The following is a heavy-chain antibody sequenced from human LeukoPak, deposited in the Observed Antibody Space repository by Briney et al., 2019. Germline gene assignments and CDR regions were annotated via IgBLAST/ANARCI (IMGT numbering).Heavy chain of an antibody. CDR3: ARVDRESSSFFDY. CDR2: IYYSGST. D-gene: IGHD6-13*01. V-gene: IGHV4-39*07. CDR1: GGSISSSSYY. J-gene: IGHJ4*02. Sequence: SETLSLTCTVPGGSISSSSYYWGWIRQPPGKGLEWIGSIYYSGSTYYNPSLKSRVTISVDTSKNQFSLKLSSVTAADTAVYYCARVDRESSSFFDYWGQGTLVTVSS.